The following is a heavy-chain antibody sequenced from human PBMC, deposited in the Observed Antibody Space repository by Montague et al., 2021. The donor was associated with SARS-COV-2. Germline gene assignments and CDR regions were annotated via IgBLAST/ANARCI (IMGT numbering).Heavy chain of an antibody. CDR1: GGSISSNF. Sequence: SETLSLTCTVSGGSISSNFWSWIRQPPGKGLEWIGYIYYSGSTNYNPSLKSRVTISADTSKKQFSLQLSSVTAADTAVYYCARTRGYDPLFDFWGQGTLVAVSS. CDR3: ARTRGYDPLFDF. V-gene: IGHV4-59*01. D-gene: IGHD5-12*01. CDR2: IYYSGST. J-gene: IGHJ4*02.